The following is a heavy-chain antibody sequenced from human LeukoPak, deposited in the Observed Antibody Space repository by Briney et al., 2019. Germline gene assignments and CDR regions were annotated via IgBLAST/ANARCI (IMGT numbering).Heavy chain of an antibody. CDR1: GFTVSSNY. J-gene: IGHJ4*02. CDR2: IYSGGST. V-gene: IGHV3-53*01. D-gene: IGHD6-19*01. CDR3: AKAPIAVAGTVGYFDY. Sequence: GGSLRLSCAASGFTVSSNYMSWVRQAPGKGLEWVSVIYSGGSTYYADSVKGRFTISRDNSKNTLYLQMNSLRAENTAVYYCAKAPIAVAGTVGYFDYWGQGTLVTVSS.